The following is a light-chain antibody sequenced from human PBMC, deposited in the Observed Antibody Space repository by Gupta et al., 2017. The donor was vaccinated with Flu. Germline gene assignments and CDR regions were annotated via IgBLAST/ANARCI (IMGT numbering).Light chain of an antibody. Sequence: VLTHSPPSLPVTLGQPPSISCRSSQGLVYRDGNTYLHWYQQRPGQSPRLLIYQVSDRDSGVPDRFSGSGSGTDFTLKISRVEAEDVGIYFCMQGARWPWAFGQGTKVEIK. CDR1: QGLVYRDGNTY. J-gene: IGKJ1*01. CDR3: MQGARWPWA. V-gene: IGKV2-30*01. CDR2: QVS.